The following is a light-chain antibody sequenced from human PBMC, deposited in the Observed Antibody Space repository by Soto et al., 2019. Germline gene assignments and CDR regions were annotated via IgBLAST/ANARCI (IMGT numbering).Light chain of an antibody. CDR3: QQYNNWYT. CDR1: QSVSSN. Sequence: EIVMTQSPATLSVSPGERATLSCRASQSVSSNLAWYQQKPGQGPRLLIYGASTRATGIPARFSGSGSGTEFTLPISSLQSEDFAVYYCQQYNNWYTFGQGTKLEIK. CDR2: GAS. V-gene: IGKV3-15*01. J-gene: IGKJ2*01.